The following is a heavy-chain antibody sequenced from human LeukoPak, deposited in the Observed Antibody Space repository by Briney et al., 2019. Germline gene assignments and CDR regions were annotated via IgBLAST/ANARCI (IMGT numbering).Heavy chain of an antibody. Sequence: GGSLRLSCAASEFSVGSNYMTWVRQAPGKGLEWVSLIYSGGSTYYADSVKGRFTISRDNSKNTLYLQMNSLRAEDTAVYYCARLRYRDYYMDVWGKGTTVTISS. V-gene: IGHV3-66*01. D-gene: IGHD3-9*01. CDR2: IYSGGST. CDR3: ARLRYRDYYMDV. J-gene: IGHJ6*03. CDR1: EFSVGSNY.